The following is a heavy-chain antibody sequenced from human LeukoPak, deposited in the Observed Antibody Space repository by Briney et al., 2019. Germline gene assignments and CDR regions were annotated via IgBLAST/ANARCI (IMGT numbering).Heavy chain of an antibody. CDR2: INHSGST. J-gene: IGHJ4*02. V-gene: IGHV4-34*01. CDR3: ARSPVLRYFDWTLYYFDY. D-gene: IGHD3-9*01. Sequence: SETLSLTCAVYGGSFSGYYWSWIRQPPGKGLEWIGEINHSGSTNYNPSLKSRATISVDTSKNQFSLKLSSVTAADTAVYYCARSPVLRYFDWTLYYFDYWGQGTLVTVSS. CDR1: GGSFSGYY.